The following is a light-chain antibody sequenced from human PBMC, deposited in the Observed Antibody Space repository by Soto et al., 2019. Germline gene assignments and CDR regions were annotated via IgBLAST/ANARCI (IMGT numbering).Light chain of an antibody. Sequence: EIVLTQSPVTLSLSPGERATLSCRASQSVSRYLAWYQQNPGQPPRLLIYDASKRATGVPARFSGSGSGTDFTLTISSLEPEDFAVYYCQQRSDWPLTFGGGTDVEI. J-gene: IGKJ4*01. V-gene: IGKV3-11*01. CDR1: QSVSRY. CDR2: DAS. CDR3: QQRSDWPLT.